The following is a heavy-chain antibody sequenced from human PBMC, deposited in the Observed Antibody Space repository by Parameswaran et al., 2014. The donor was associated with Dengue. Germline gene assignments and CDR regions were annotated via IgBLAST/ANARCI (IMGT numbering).Heavy chain of an antibody. CDR3: TNPLGTVSDYYGMEV. D-gene: IGHD4-11*01. V-gene: IGHV1-69*01. CDR2: ITPVFGTA. J-gene: IGHJ6*02. Sequence: WVRQAPGQGLEWMGGITPVFGTANYAQKFQGRVTITADESTSTAYMELSSLRSEDTAVYYCTNPLGTVSDYYGMEVWGQGTTVTVSS.